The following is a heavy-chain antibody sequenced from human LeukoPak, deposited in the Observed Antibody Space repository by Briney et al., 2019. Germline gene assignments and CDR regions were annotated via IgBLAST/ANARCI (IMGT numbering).Heavy chain of an antibody. J-gene: IGHJ4*02. CDR3: AKDRYYYDSSGYYYFDY. CDR2: ISYDGSNK. V-gene: IGHV3-30*18. Sequence: GGSLRLSCAASKFTFTNYGMHWVRQAPGKGLEWVAVISYDGSNKYYADSVKGRFTISRDNSKNTLYLQMNSLRAEDTAVYYCAKDRYYYDSSGYYYFDYWGQGTLVTVSS. D-gene: IGHD3-22*01. CDR1: KFTFTNYG.